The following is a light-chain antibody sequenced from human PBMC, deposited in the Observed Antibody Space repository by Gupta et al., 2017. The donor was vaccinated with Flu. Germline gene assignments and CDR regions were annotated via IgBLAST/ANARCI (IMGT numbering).Light chain of an antibody. CDR1: QNILYNSNNKNY. J-gene: IGKJ4*01. CDR2: WAS. V-gene: IGKV4-1*01. Sequence: DIVMTQSPDSLAVSLGERATINCKSSQNILYNSNNKNYLSWYQQKPGQPPKLLFYWASTREAGVPDRFIGSGSGTDFTLTISSLQADDVAVYDCQQYVDTPKVTFGRGTKVEIK. CDR3: QQYVDTPKVT.